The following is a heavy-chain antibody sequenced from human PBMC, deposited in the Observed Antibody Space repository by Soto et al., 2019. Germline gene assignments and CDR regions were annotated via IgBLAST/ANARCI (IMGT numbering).Heavy chain of an antibody. Sequence: ASVKVSCKASGYTFTSYGISCVRQAPGQGLEWMGWISAYNGNTNYAQKLQGRVTMTTDTSTSTAYMELRSLRSDDTAVYYCAITPGSVWWFDPWGQGTLVTVSS. J-gene: IGHJ5*02. D-gene: IGHD3-10*01. CDR2: ISAYNGNT. CDR3: AITPGSVWWFDP. V-gene: IGHV1-18*01. CDR1: GYTFTSYG.